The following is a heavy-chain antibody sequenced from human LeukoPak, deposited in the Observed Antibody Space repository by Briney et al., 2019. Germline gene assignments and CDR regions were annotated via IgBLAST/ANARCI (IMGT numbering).Heavy chain of an antibody. V-gene: IGHV4-34*01. D-gene: IGHD2-2*01. J-gene: IGHJ4*02. CDR2: STHTGST. Sequence: SETLSLTCAVYGGSFSGHYWTWIRQAPGKGLEWIGESTHTGSTNYNPFLKSRVTISVDTSKNQFSLKLTSVSAADTAVYHCARGRTGAAALDFWGPGTLVTVSS. CDR3: ARGRTGAAALDF. CDR1: GGSFSGHY.